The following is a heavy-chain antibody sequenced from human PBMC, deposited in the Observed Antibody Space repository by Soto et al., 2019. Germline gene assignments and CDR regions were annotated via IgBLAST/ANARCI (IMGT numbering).Heavy chain of an antibody. CDR2: INHSGST. CDR3: ARGHQSYSSGWYPAGYYFDY. Sequence: SETLSLTCAVYGGSFSGYYWSWIRQPPGKGLEWIGEINHSGSTNYNPSLKSRVTISVDTSKNQFSLKLSSVTAADTAVYYCARGHQSYSSGWYPAGYYFDYWGQGTLVTVS. D-gene: IGHD6-19*01. J-gene: IGHJ4*02. V-gene: IGHV4-34*01. CDR1: GGSFSGYY.